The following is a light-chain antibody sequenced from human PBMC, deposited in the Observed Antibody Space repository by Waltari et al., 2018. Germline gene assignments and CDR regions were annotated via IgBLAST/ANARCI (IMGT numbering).Light chain of an antibody. Sequence: QSALTQPPSASGSPGQSVTISCTGSSSDAGAYKSVSWYQQHPGKAPKLMIYEVSKRPSGVPDRFSGSKSGNTASLTVSGLQADDEADYYCSSFAGSNRFGVFGGGTKLTVL. V-gene: IGLV2-8*01. CDR1: SSDAGAYKS. CDR3: SSFAGSNRFGV. J-gene: IGLJ3*02. CDR2: EVS.